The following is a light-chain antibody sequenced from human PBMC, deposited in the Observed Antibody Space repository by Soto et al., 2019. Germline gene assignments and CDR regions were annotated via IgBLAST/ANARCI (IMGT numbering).Light chain of an antibody. V-gene: IGLV2-14*03. CDR1: SSDVGAYNS. Sequence: QSALTQPASVSGSPGQSITISCTGTSSDVGAYNSVSWYQQHPGKAPKLMIYDVSNRPSGVSNRFSGSKSGNTASLTISGLQAADEADYYCSSYTSSNTLGFGGGTKVTVL. CDR3: SSYTSSNTLG. CDR2: DVS. J-gene: IGLJ2*01.